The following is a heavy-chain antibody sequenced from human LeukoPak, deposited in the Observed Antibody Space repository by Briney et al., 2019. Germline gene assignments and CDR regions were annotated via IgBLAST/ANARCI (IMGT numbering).Heavy chain of an antibody. CDR3: ARLGVVPAAPTGIDY. J-gene: IGHJ4*02. Sequence: GESLKISCKGSGYSFNSYWIGWVRQMPGKGLEWMGIIYPGDSDTRYSPSFQGQVTISADKSISTAYLQWSSLKASDTAMYYCARLGVVPAAPTGIDYWGQGTLVTVS. CDR1: GYSFNSYW. CDR2: IYPGDSDT. D-gene: IGHD2-2*01. V-gene: IGHV5-51*01.